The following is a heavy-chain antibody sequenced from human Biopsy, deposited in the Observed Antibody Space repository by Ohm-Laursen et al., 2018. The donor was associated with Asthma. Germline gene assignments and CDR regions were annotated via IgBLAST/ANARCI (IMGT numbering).Heavy chain of an antibody. CDR3: ARMISYYHEMRAPFFDY. V-gene: IGHV7-4-1*02. CDR2: INTNTGNP. Sequence: ASVKVSCKASGYTVTRYAINWVRQAPGQGLEWMGWINTNTGNPTYAQGFTGRFAFSLDTFVNTAHLQISSLKAEDTAVYYCARMISYYHEMRAPFFDYWGQGTLVTVSS. CDR1: GYTVTRYA. D-gene: IGHD3-22*01. J-gene: IGHJ4*02.